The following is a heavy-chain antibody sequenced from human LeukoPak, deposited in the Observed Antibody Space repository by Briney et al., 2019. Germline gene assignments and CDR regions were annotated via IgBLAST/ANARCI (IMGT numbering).Heavy chain of an antibody. CDR1: GFTFSSYG. D-gene: IGHD2-2*02. CDR2: ISYDGSNK. J-gene: IGHJ4*02. CDR3: AKDSAVRYCSSASCYIDY. V-gene: IGHV3-30*18. Sequence: GGSLRLSCAASGFTFSSYGMHWVRQAPGKGLEWVAVISYDGSNKYYADSVKGRFTISRDNSKNTLYLQMNSLRAEDTAVYYCAKDSAVRYCSSASCYIDYWGQGTLVTVSS.